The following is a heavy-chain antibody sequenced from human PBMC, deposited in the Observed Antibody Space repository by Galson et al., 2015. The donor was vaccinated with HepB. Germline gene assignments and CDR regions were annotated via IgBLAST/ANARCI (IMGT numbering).Heavy chain of an antibody. CDR3: ARNNYYGSGSYGY. V-gene: IGHV3-11*06. Sequence: SLRLSCAASGFTFSDYYMSWIRQAPGKGLEWVSYISSSSSYTNYADSVKGRFTISRDNAKNSLYLQMNSLRAEDTAVYYCARNNYYGSGSYGYWGQGTLVTVSS. CDR1: GFTFSDYY. J-gene: IGHJ4*02. D-gene: IGHD3-10*01. CDR2: ISSSSSYT.